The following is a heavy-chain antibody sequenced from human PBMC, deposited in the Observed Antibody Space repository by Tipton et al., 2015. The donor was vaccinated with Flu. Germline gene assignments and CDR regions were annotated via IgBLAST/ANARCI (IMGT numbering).Heavy chain of an antibody. Sequence: GSLRLSCAASGFTFSSYWMSWVRQAPGKGLEWVANIKQDGSEKYYVDSVKGRFTISRDNAKNSLYLQMNSLRAEDTAVYYCARDSYDSWSGYSTFNWFDPWGQGTLVTVSS. CDR2: IKQDGSEK. J-gene: IGHJ5*02. CDR1: GFTFSSYW. V-gene: IGHV3-7*01. CDR3: ARDSYDSWSGYSTFNWFDP. D-gene: IGHD3-3*01.